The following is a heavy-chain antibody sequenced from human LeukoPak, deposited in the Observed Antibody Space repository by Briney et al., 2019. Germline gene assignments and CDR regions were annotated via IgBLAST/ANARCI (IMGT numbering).Heavy chain of an antibody. CDR2: IRYYGSNK. CDR1: GYTFSSYG. Sequence: GGSLRLSCAAPGYTFSSYGMHWVRQAPSRGLGGVAFIRYYGSNKYYADSVKGRFTSSRDHSKNTLYLQMNSLRAEDTAVYYCAELGITMIGGVWGKGTTVTISS. J-gene: IGHJ6*04. D-gene: IGHD3-10*02. V-gene: IGHV3-30*02. CDR3: AELGITMIGGV.